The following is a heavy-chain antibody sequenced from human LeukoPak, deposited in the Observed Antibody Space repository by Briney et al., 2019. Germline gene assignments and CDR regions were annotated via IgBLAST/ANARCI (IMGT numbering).Heavy chain of an antibody. D-gene: IGHD3-10*01. J-gene: IGHJ3*02. CDR3: ARDRGLDAFGI. CDR2: INRDGTTT. Sequence: GGSLRLSCAASGFTFSNYWMHWVRQAPGKGLVWVARINRDGTTTNYGDSVKGRFTISRDNAQKTLYLQMNSLRAEDTAVYYCARDRGLDAFGIWGQGTMVTVSS. CDR1: GFTFSNYW. V-gene: IGHV3-74*01.